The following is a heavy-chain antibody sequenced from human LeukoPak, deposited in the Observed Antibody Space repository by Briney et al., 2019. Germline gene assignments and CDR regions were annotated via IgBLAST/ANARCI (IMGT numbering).Heavy chain of an antibody. D-gene: IGHD3-22*01. CDR3: AKNRDSSDYPRDFDF. V-gene: IGHV3-30*02. CDR2: IRHDGSYQ. J-gene: IGHJ4*02. Sequence: GGSLRLSCAAFGFTFSSYGMHWVRQTPGKGLEWVAFIRHDGSYQQYADSVKGRFTVSRDNSKDMVYLQMNSLRTEDTAVYYCAKNRDSSDYPRDFDFWGRGTLVTVSS. CDR1: GFTFSSYG.